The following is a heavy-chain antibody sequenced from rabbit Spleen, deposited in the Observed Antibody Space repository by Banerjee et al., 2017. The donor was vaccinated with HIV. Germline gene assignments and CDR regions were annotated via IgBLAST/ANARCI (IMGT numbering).Heavy chain of an antibody. CDR3: ARDLVGVIGWNFNL. Sequence: QERLVESGGGLVKPGGSLKLSCTASGFSFSNNYVMCWVRQAPGKGLEWIACINAATAKPVYATWAKGRFTISRTSSTTVTLRMTSLTAADRATYFCARDLVGVIGWNFNLWGPGTLVTVS. J-gene: IGHJ4*01. V-gene: IGHV1S45*01. CDR1: GFSFSNNYV. D-gene: IGHD1-1*01. CDR2: INAATAKP.